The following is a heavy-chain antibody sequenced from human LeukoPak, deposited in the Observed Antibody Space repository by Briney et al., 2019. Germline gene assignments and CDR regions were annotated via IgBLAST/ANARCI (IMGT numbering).Heavy chain of an antibody. J-gene: IGHJ5*02. CDR3: AKRLWGEWLPHHAKEKRREGFDP. CDR2: IYYSGST. CDR1: GGSISSYY. V-gene: IGHV4-59*08. Sequence: SETLSLTCTVSGGSISSYYWSWIRQPPGKGLEWIGYIYYSGSTNYNPSLKSRVTISVDTSKNQFSLKLSSVTAADTAVYYCAKRLWGEWLPHHAKEKRREGFDPWGQGTLVTVSS. D-gene: IGHD3-3*01.